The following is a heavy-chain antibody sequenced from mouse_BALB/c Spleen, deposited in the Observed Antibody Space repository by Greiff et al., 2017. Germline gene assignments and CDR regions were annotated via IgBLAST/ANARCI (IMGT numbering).Heavy chain of an antibody. J-gene: IGHJ3*01. CDR3: ARGYDYDRAFAY. Sequence: EVQGVESGGGLVKPGGSLKLSCAASGFTFSSYAMSWVRQTPEKRLEWVASISSGGSTYYPDSVKGRFTISRDNARNILYLQMSSLRSEDTAMYYCARGYDYDRAFAYWGQGTLVTVSA. CDR1: GFTFSSYA. V-gene: IGHV5-6-5*01. CDR2: ISSGGST. D-gene: IGHD2-4*01.